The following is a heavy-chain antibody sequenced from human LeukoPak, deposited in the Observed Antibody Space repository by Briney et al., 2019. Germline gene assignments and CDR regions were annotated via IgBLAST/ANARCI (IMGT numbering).Heavy chain of an antibody. Sequence: ASVKVSCKASGYTFTSYYMHWVRQAPGQGLEWMGIINPSGGSTSYAQKFQGRVTMTRGTSTSTVYMELSSLRSEDTAVYYCARDTVTPEAPQLYGMDVWGQGTTVTVSS. CDR3: ARDTVTPEAPQLYGMDV. D-gene: IGHD4-17*01. V-gene: IGHV1-46*01. J-gene: IGHJ6*02. CDR1: GYTFTSYY. CDR2: INPSGGST.